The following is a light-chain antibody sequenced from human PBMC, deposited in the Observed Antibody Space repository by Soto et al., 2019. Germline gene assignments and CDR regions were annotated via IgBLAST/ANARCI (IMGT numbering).Light chain of an antibody. Sequence: EIVLTQSPGTLSLSPGEGATLSCRASQSVSSNNLAWYQQKPGRAPRLLIYGAFSRASDIPHRFSGSGSGTDFTLTISRLEPEDFAVYYCQQFGSSPPYTFGQGTRLEIK. CDR1: QSVSSNN. J-gene: IGKJ2*01. CDR2: GAF. CDR3: QQFGSSPPYT. V-gene: IGKV3-20*01.